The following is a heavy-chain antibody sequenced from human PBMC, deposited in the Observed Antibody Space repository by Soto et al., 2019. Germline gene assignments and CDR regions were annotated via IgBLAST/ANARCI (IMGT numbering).Heavy chain of an antibody. J-gene: IGHJ4*02. CDR2: ISYDGSNK. D-gene: IGHD3-10*01. CDR1: GFTFSSYA. Sequence: GWSLRLSCAASGFTFSSYAMHWDRQAPGKGLEWVAVISYDGSNKYYADSVKGRFTISRDNSKNTLYLQMNSLRAEDTAVYYCARDLLLWFGELGYWGQGTLVTVSS. CDR3: ARDLLLWFGELGY. V-gene: IGHV3-30-3*01.